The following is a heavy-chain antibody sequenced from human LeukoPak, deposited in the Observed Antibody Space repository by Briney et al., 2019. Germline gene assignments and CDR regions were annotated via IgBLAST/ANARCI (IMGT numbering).Heavy chain of an antibody. D-gene: IGHD6-13*01. CDR1: GYTFTSYD. Sequence: ASVKVSCKASGYTFTSYDVNWVRQATGQGPEWMGWMNPNSGNTGYAQKFQGRVTMTRNTSISTAYMELRSLRSDDTAVYYCARDSSSSWYRTPFDYWGQGTLVTVSS. V-gene: IGHV1-8*01. CDR3: ARDSSSSWYRTPFDY. CDR2: MNPNSGNT. J-gene: IGHJ4*02.